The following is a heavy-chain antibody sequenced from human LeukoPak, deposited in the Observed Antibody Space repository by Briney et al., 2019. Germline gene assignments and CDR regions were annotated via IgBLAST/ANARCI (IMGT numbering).Heavy chain of an antibody. J-gene: IGHJ3*02. CDR2: IWYDGSDK. CDR3: ARENYGDYVEAFDI. Sequence: PGGSLRLSCAASGFSFTSYGMHWVRQAPGKGLEWVAVIWYDGSDKYYADFVKARFTISRDNSRNKLYLQMNSLRAEDTAVYYCARENYGDYVEAFDIWGQGTMVTVSS. CDR1: GFSFTSYG. V-gene: IGHV3-33*01. D-gene: IGHD4-17*01.